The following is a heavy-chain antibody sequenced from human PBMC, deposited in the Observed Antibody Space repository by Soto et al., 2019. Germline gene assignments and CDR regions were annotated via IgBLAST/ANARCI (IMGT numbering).Heavy chain of an antibody. D-gene: IGHD2-8*01. CDR3: ARTRGAMIYAISVYGMDV. Sequence: EVQLLESGGGFIHPGGSLRLSCAASGFSFSSFAMNWVRQAPGKGLEWVSIISGSADSTFYADSVKGRFTISRGNSTSPMYLQINSLRAEDTAVYYCARTRGAMIYAISVYGMDVWGQGTTVTVSS. J-gene: IGHJ6*02. CDR1: GFSFSSFA. CDR2: ISGSADST. V-gene: IGHV3-23*01.